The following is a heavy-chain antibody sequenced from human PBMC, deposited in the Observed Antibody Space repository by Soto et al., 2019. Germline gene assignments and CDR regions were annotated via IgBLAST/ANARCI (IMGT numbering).Heavy chain of an antibody. V-gene: IGHV1-69*08. Sequence: QVQLVQSGPEVKKSGSSVKVSCKLSGGTFTSDTISWLRRAPGQGLEWMGRIIPILGTGNYAQKFQGRITITEDKSTNRGYMEMSRLTPEDTAIYYCATEDDSYKFGTFPFYYMDVWGNGTTVTVSS. CDR3: ATEDDSYKFGTFPFYYMDV. D-gene: IGHD3-10*01. J-gene: IGHJ6*03. CDR2: IIPILGTG. CDR1: GGTFTSDT.